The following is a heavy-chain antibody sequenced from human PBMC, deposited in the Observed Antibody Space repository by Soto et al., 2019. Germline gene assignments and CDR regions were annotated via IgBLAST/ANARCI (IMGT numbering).Heavy chain of an antibody. D-gene: IGHD2-21*02. CDR3: AISSGGNSGGDY. J-gene: IGHJ4*02. Sequence: GGSLRLSCAASGFRVSDHYMTWIRQAPGEGLEWVSKISGDATTTYYADSVKGRFTVSRDNATNTVYLQMSSLRSEDTAVYYCAISSGGNSGGDYWGQGTPVTVSS. V-gene: IGHV3-11*01. CDR1: GFRVSDHY. CDR2: ISGDATTT.